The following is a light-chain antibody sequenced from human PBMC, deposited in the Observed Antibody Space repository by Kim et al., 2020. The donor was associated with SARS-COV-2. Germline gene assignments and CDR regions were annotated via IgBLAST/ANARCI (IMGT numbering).Light chain of an antibody. J-gene: IGKJ2*01. CDR2: DAF. Sequence: PGESATLSCRASQSIGSFLAWYQHNPGQAPRLLIYDAFNRATGIPARFSGSGSGTEFTLTISSLEPEDFAVYYCQQRSNWYTFGQGTKLEI. CDR3: QQRSNWYT. V-gene: IGKV3-11*01. CDR1: QSIGSF.